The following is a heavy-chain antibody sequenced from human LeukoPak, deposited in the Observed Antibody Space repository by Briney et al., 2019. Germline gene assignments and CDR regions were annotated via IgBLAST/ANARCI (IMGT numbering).Heavy chain of an antibody. D-gene: IGHD3-10*01. CDR1: GYTFTSYG. CDR3: ARATYGSGSYYLDY. J-gene: IGHJ4*02. Sequence: GASVKVSCKASGYTFTSYGISWVRQAPEQGLEWMGWISAYNGNTNYAQKLQGRVTMTTDTSTSTAYMELRSLRSDDTAVYYCARATYGSGSYYLDYWGQGTLVTVSS. CDR2: ISAYNGNT. V-gene: IGHV1-18*01.